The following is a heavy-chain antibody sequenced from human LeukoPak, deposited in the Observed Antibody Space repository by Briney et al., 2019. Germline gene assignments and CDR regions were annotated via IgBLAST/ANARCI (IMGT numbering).Heavy chain of an antibody. D-gene: IGHD6-19*01. V-gene: IGHV4-34*01. CDR3: ARKYSSRYYFDY. Sequence: KPSETLSLTCAVYGGSFSGYYWSWIRKPPAKGLEWIGEINHSGSTNFNPSLKIPVPISVGTSKNQSSLKLSSVTAADTAVYYCARKYSSRYYFDYWGQGTLVTAYS. J-gene: IGHJ4*02. CDR2: INHSGST. CDR1: GGSFSGYY.